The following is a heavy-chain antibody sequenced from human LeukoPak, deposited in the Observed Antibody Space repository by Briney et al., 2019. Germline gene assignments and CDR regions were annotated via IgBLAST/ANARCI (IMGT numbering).Heavy chain of an antibody. CDR3: AKEEESAYYFDY. D-gene: IGHD2/OR15-2a*01. CDR2: ISYDGSNK. Sequence: GGSLRLSCAASGCTFSSYAMHWVRQAPGKGLEWVAVISYDGSNKYYADSVTSRFTISRDNSKNTLYLQMNSLRAEDKAVNYCAKEEESAYYFDYWGQGTMVTVSS. J-gene: IGHJ4*02. CDR1: GCTFSSYA. V-gene: IGHV3-30*04.